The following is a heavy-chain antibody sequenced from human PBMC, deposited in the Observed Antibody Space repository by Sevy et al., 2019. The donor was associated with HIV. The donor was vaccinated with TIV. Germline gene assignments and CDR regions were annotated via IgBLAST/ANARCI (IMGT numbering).Heavy chain of an antibody. CDR2: IKNKPDGGTT. Sequence: GGSLRLSCAASGFTFNNAWMSWVRQAPGKGLEWIGRIKNKPDGGTTDYAAPVKGRFTISRDDSKNTFYLQMNSLKTEDTAVYYCCTEATVILAEGWGHWFDPWGQGTLVTVSS. CDR1: GFTFNNAW. J-gene: IGHJ5*02. CDR3: CTEATVILAEGWGHWFDP. D-gene: IGHD3-16*01. V-gene: IGHV3-15*01.